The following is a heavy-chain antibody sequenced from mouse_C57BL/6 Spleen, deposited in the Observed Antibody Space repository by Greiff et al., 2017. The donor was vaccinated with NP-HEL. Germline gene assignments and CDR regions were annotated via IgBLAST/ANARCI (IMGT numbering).Heavy chain of an antibody. CDR3: ARIDGNYAMDY. J-gene: IGHJ4*01. CDR2: IWWDDDK. CDR1: GFSLRTFGLG. V-gene: IGHV8-8*01. D-gene: IGHD2-1*01. Sequence: VPLQASGPGIFHPSPSLRLSCSFSGFSLRTFGLGVGWLRPPSGNGLDWLAHIWWDDDKSYNPALKSRLTISKDTSKNQVFLKIANVDTADTATYYCARIDGNYAMDYWGQGTSVTVSS.